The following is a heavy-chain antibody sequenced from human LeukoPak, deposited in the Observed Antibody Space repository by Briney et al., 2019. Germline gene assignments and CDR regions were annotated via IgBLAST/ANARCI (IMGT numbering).Heavy chain of an antibody. J-gene: IGHJ4*02. CDR1: GFTFSSYW. V-gene: IGHV3-74*01. CDR2: INSDGSST. CDR3: ARPRDYGDYRGGYFDY. D-gene: IGHD4-17*01. Sequence: GGSLRLSCAASGFTFSSYWMHWVRQAPGKGLVWVSRINSDGSSTSYADSVKGRFTISRDNAKNTLYLQMNSLRAEDTAVYYCARPRDYGDYRGGYFDYWGQGTLVTVFS.